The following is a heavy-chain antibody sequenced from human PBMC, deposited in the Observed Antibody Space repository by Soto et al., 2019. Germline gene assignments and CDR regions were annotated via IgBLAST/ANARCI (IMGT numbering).Heavy chain of an antibody. CDR2: ISSRGDRT. CDR1: GFTFSRYA. J-gene: IGHJ6*02. CDR3: AKETGYSYGFQPNALDV. D-gene: IGHD5-18*01. Sequence: GGSLRLSCAGSGFTFSRYAMNWVRQALGKGLEWVSIISSRGDRTSYAESVKGRFTISRDDSKNTLFLHMNSLGAEDTAVYYCAKETGYSYGFQPNALDVWGQGTTVTVYS. V-gene: IGHV3-23*01.